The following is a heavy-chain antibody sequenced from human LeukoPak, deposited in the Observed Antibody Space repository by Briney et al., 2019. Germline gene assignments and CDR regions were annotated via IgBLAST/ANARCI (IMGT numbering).Heavy chain of an antibody. D-gene: IGHD3-22*01. CDR1: GFTFTNAW. CDR2: IKSKTDGGTT. Sequence: GGSLRLSCAASGFTFTNAWMSWVRQAPGKGLEWVGGIKSKTDGGTTDYAAPVKDRFTISRDDSKNTLYLQMNSLKTEDTAVYYCTTATSSGYPYWGQGTLVTVSS. V-gene: IGHV3-15*01. J-gene: IGHJ4*02. CDR3: TTATSSGYPY.